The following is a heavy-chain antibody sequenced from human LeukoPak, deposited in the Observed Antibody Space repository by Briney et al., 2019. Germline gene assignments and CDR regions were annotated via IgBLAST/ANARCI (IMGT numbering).Heavy chain of an antibody. D-gene: IGHD3-22*01. CDR1: GGSFSGYS. CDR3: ARGTGESYYYDAPPNWFDP. CDR2: IDYSGSL. J-gene: IGHJ5*02. V-gene: IGHV4-59*01. Sequence: SETLSLTCSVYGGSFSGYSWNWIRQPPGKGLEWIGYIDYSGSLSYNPSLKSRVTISVDTSENQFSLKLTSVTAADTAVYYCARGTGESYYYDAPPNWFDPWGQGTLVTVSS.